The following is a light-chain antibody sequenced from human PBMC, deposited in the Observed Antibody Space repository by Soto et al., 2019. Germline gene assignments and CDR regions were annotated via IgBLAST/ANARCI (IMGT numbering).Light chain of an antibody. V-gene: IGKV3-20*01. CDR3: HQYGNSPPGT. CDR1: QSVRSSF. Sequence: EVVMTKSPATLSVSPGERAPLSCRASQSVRSSFLAWYQQKPGQAPSLLIYGASNRATGIPDRFSGSGSGADFTLTISRLEPEDFAVYFCHQYGNSPPGTVGQGTRLEIK. CDR2: GAS. J-gene: IGKJ5*01.